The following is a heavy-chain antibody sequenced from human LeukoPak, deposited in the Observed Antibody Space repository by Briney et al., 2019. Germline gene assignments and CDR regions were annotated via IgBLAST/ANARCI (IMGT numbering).Heavy chain of an antibody. CDR1: GFTFSSYG. CDR2: ISYDGSSK. Sequence: GRSLRLSCAASGFTFSSYGMHWVPQAPGKGLEWVAVISYDGSSKYYADSVKGRFTISRDNSKNTLFLQMNSLRAEDTAVYYCAKDHKYYFDSSTYYEYYFDYWGQGTLVTVSS. J-gene: IGHJ4*02. CDR3: AKDHKYYFDSSTYYEYYFDY. V-gene: IGHV3-30*18. D-gene: IGHD3-22*01.